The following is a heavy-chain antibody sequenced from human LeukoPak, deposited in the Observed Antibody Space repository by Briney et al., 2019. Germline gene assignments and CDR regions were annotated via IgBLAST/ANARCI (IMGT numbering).Heavy chain of an antibody. CDR1: GGSFSGHY. V-gene: IGHV4-34*01. CDR2: INHSGST. J-gene: IGHJ6*03. D-gene: IGHD3-10*01. Sequence: PSETLSLTCAVYGGSFSGHYWTWIRQPPGKGLEWIGEINHSGSTNYNPSLKSRVTLSVDTSKTQFSLRLSSVTAADTAVYYCAREDSGSYYNYYYFYMDVWGKGTTVTISS. CDR3: AREDSGSYYNYYYFYMDV.